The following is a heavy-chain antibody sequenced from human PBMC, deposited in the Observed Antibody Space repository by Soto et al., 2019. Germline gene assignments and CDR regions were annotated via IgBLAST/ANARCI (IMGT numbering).Heavy chain of an antibody. V-gene: IGHV4-59*01. D-gene: IGHD3-10*01. Sequence: QLQLQESGPGLVKPSETLSLTCTVSGGSINSFYWSWIRQSPGKGLEWIGYIYYTGSTIYNPYLKSRVNIPIDTSKTQFSLKLSSVTAADTAVYYCARVRYGSGSYPHTFDYGGQGPLVAVS. J-gene: IGHJ4*02. CDR1: GGSINSFY. CDR3: ARVRYGSGSYPHTFDY. CDR2: IYYTGST.